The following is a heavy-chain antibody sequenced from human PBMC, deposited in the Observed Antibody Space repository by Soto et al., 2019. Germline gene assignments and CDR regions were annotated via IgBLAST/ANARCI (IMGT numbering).Heavy chain of an antibody. CDR3: VQTTGWPGFDF. J-gene: IGHJ4*02. V-gene: IGHV3-53*01. Sequence: EVQLVESGGGLIQPGGSLRLSCAASGFTVSSKYMTWVRQAPGKGLEWVSVIYGGGTTYYADSVKDRFTISRDNSKNTLYLQVNSLRAEDTAVYYCVQTTGWPGFDFWGQGTLVTVSS. CDR2: IYGGGTT. CDR1: GFTVSSKY. D-gene: IGHD6-19*01.